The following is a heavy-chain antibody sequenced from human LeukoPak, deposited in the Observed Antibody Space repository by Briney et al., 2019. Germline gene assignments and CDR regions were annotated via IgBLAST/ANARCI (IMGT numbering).Heavy chain of an antibody. D-gene: IGHD3-10*01. CDR2: MIPILGIA. CDR3: ATRPRPGFGDSL. CDR1: GGTFSSYA. V-gene: IGHV1-69*04. Sequence: ASGKVSCKAAGGTFSSYAISWVRQAPGQGREGRGRMIPILGIANYAQKFQGRVTITAEKSTSRAYMEVSSLRSEDTAVYSCATRPRPGFGDSLWGQGTLVTVSS. J-gene: IGHJ4*02.